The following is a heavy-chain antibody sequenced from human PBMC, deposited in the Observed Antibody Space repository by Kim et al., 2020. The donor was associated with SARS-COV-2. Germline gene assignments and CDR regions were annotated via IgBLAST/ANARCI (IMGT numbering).Heavy chain of an antibody. CDR3: ARGRWLVRVPYFDY. D-gene: IGHD6-19*01. CDR2: INAGNGNT. V-gene: IGHV1-3*01. Sequence: ASVKVSCKASGYTFTSYAMHWVRQAPGQRLEWMGWINAGNGNTKYSQKFQGRVTITRDTSASTAYMELSSLRSEDTAVYYCARGRWLVRVPYFDYWGQGTLVTVSS. J-gene: IGHJ4*02. CDR1: GYTFTSYA.